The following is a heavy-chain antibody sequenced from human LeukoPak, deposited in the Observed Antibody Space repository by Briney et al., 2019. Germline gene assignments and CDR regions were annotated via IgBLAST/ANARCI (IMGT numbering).Heavy chain of an antibody. CDR3: ARTAGIAVAGSRQYFDY. Sequence: PSETLSLTCTVSGGLISSSSYYWVWMRQPQGKGWEWIGSFYYSESTYYNPSLKRRVTISLDTSKNQFTLKLSSVTAADTAVYYCARTAGIAVAGSRQYFDYWGQGTLVTVSS. D-gene: IGHD6-19*01. J-gene: IGHJ4*02. V-gene: IGHV4-39*01. CDR2: FYYSEST. CDR1: GGLISSSSYY.